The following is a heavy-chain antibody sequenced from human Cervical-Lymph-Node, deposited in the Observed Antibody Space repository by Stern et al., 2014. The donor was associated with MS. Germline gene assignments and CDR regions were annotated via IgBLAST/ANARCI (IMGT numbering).Heavy chain of an antibody. CDR1: GFTFSNAW. Sequence: EVQLVESGGGLVKPGGSLRLSCAASGFTFSNAWMTWVRQAPGKGLEWAGRIKSETDSGTTDYAAPVKGRFTISRDDSKNTLYLQMNSLKTEDTAVYYCTTHKGYPDYWGQGTLVTVSS. CDR3: TTHKGYPDY. D-gene: IGHD5-18*01. CDR2: IKSETDSGTT. J-gene: IGHJ4*02. V-gene: IGHV3-15*01.